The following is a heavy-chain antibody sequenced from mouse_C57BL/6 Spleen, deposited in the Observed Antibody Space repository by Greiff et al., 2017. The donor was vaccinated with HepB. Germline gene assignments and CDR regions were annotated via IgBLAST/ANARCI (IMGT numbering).Heavy chain of an antibody. Sequence: EVQGVESGGGLVKPGGSLKLSCAASGFTFSSYAMSWVRQTPEKRLEWVATISDGGSYTYYPDKVKGRFTISRDNAKNNLYLQMSHLKSEYTAMYYCASTLYGSSYLAWFAYWGQGTLVTVSA. V-gene: IGHV5-4*01. J-gene: IGHJ3*01. D-gene: IGHD1-1*01. CDR1: GFTFSSYA. CDR3: ASTLYGSSYLAWFAY. CDR2: ISDGGSYT.